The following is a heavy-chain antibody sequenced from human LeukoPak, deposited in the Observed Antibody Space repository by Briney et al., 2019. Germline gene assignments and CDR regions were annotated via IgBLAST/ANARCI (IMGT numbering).Heavy chain of an antibody. D-gene: IGHD3-3*01. CDR1: GFTFSSYA. CDR2: ISGSGGST. Sequence: GGSLRLSCAASGFTFSSYAMSWVRQAPGKGLEWVSAISGSGGSTYYADSVKGRFTISRDNSKNTLYLQMNSLRAEDTAVYYCAEDNRAFYDFWSGYHGYWGQGTLVTVSS. CDR3: AEDNRAFYDFWSGYHGY. V-gene: IGHV3-23*01. J-gene: IGHJ4*02.